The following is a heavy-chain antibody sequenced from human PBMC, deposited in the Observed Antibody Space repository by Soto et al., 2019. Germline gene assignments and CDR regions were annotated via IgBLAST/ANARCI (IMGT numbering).Heavy chain of an antibody. Sequence: GGSLRLSCAASGFTFHSHGMHWVRQAPSKGLEWVAAISSSGSNKYYADSVKGRFTISRGNSENTLYLEMNSLRDEDTALYYCAKVSGYTSGWYGSEWGSFDYWGQGTLVTVS. J-gene: IGHJ4*02. V-gene: IGHV3-30*18. CDR1: GFTFHSHG. CDR3: AKVSGYTSGWYGSEWGSFDY. D-gene: IGHD6-19*01. CDR2: ISSSGSNK.